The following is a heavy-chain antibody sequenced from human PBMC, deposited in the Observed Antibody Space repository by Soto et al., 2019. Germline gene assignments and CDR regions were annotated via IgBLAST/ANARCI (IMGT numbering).Heavy chain of an antibody. D-gene: IGHD6-19*01. J-gene: IGHJ4*02. Sequence: PGGSLRLSCAASGFTFSSYAMHWVRQAPGKGLEWVAVISYDGSNKYYADSVKGRFTISRDNSKNTLYLQMNSLRAEDTAVYYCARSPSGSGWYYFDYWGQGTLVTVSS. CDR2: ISYDGSNK. CDR3: ARSPSGSGWYYFDY. CDR1: GFTFSSYA. V-gene: IGHV3-30-3*01.